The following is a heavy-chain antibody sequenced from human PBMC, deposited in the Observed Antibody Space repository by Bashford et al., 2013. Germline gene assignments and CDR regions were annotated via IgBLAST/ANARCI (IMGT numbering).Heavy chain of an antibody. D-gene: IGHD6-19*01. CDR1: RLRHSFL. CDR3: LTGAGWLPDY. V-gene: IGHV4-59*02. Sequence: SETPVPHLRCLWRLRHSFLWTWVRQPPGKGLSGWPYAVRGSTHYNSSLQSRLTISVDTSKNQFSLRLTSVTAADTAVYYCLTGAGWLPDYWGQGTPVTVSS. J-gene: IGHJ4*02. CDR2: AVRGST.